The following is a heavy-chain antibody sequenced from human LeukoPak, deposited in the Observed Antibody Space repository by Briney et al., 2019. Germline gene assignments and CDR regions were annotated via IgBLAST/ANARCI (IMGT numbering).Heavy chain of an antibody. D-gene: IGHD2-2*01. J-gene: IGHJ4*02. V-gene: IGHV3-15*01. CDR1: GFTFSNAW. CDR3: MTGYCTSASCTY. Sequence: TAGESLILSCAASGFTFSNAWMSWVRQAPGKGLEWVGLIKSKTAGGTTDYAAPVKGRFTISRDDSKNTLYLQMNTLKTEDTAVYYCMTGYCTSASCTYWGQGTLVTVSS. CDR2: IKSKTAGGTT.